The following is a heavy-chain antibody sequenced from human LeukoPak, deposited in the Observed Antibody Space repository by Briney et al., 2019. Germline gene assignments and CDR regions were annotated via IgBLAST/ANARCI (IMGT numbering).Heavy chain of an antibody. J-gene: IGHJ4*02. D-gene: IGHD6-19*01. V-gene: IGHV3-23*01. CDR2: ISGSGGST. CDR1: GFTFSSCG. Sequence: GGSLRLSCAASGFTFSSCGMSWVRQAPGKGLEWVSAISGSGGSTYYADSVKGRFTISRDNSKNTLYLQMNSLRAEDTAVYYCAKDTVAAVAVPYWGQGTLVTVSS. CDR3: AKDTVAAVAVPY.